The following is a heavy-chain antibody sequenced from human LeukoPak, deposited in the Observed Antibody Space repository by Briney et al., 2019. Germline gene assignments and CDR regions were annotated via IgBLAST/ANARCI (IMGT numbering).Heavy chain of an antibody. V-gene: IGHV1-2*06. CDR3: ARDRDSVVPAFDY. J-gene: IGHJ4*02. Sequence: ASVKVSCKASGYTFTGYYMHWVRQAPGQGLEWMGRINPNSRGTNYAQKFQGRVTMTRDTSISTAYMELSRLRSDETAVYYCARDRDSVVPAFDYWGQGTLVTVSS. D-gene: IGHD2-2*01. CDR1: GYTFTGYY. CDR2: INPNSRGT.